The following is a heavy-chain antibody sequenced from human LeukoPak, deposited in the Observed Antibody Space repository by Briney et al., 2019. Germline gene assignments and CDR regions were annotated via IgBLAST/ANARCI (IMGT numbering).Heavy chain of an antibody. CDR2: INPNSGGT. CDR1: XXTXXGXY. J-gene: IGHJ4*02. D-gene: IGHD5-18*01. Sequence: ASVXXSXKXSXXTXXGXYMXXVRQAPGQGLEWMGWINPNSGGTNYAQKFQGRVTMTRDTSISTAYMELSRLRSDDTAVYYCARRDTAMVIDYWGQGTLVTVSS. CDR3: ARRDTAMVIDY. V-gene: IGHV1-2*02.